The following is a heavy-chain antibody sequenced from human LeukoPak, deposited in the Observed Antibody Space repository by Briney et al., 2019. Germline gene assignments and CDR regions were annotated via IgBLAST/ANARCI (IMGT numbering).Heavy chain of an antibody. J-gene: IGHJ5*02. V-gene: IGHV4-34*01. Sequence: SETLSLTCAVYGGSFSGYYWSWIRQPPGKGLEGIGEINHSASTNYNPSLKSRVTISVDTSKNQFSLKLSSVTAADTAVYYCARGSGYCSSTSCPNWFDPWGQGTLVTVSS. CDR1: GGSFSGYY. CDR2: INHSAST. CDR3: ARGSGYCSSTSCPNWFDP. D-gene: IGHD2-2*01.